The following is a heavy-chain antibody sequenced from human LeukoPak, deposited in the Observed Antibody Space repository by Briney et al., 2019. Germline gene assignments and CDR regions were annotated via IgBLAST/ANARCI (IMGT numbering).Heavy chain of an antibody. CDR3: AKLRRSSWYDYYYYMDV. CDR2: IKQDGSEK. CDR1: GFTFSSYW. D-gene: IGHD6-13*01. V-gene: IGHV3-7*01. J-gene: IGHJ6*03. Sequence: LTGGSLRLSCAASGFTFSSYWMSWVRQAPGKGLEWVANIKQDGSEKYYVDSVKGRFTISRDNAKNSLYLQMNSLGVEDTAVYYCAKLRRSSWYDYYYYMDVWGKGTTVTVSS.